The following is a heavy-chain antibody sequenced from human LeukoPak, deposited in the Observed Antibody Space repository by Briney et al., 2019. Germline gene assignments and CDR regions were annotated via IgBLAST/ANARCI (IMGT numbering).Heavy chain of an antibody. D-gene: IGHD6-13*01. CDR1: GGSISSYY. V-gene: IGHV4-59*12. CDR2: IYHSGST. Sequence: PSETLSLTCTVSGGSISSYYWSWIRQPPGKGLEWIGYIYHSGSTYYNPSLKRRVTISVDRSKNQFSLKLSSVTAADTAVYYCARVAGSSSPKFDPWGQGTLVTVSS. CDR3: ARVAGSSSPKFDP. J-gene: IGHJ5*02.